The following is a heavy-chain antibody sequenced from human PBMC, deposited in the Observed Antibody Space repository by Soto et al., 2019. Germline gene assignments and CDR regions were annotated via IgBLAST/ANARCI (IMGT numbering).Heavy chain of an antibody. D-gene: IGHD6-13*01. Sequence: SETLSLTCTVSGGSISSSSYYWGWIRQPPGKGLEWIGSIYYSGSTYYNPSLKSRVTISVDTSKNQFSLKLSSVTAADTAVYYCAGPRRGIAAWGYWGQGTLVTVSS. CDR3: AGPRRGIAAWGY. CDR1: GGSISSSSYY. J-gene: IGHJ4*02. V-gene: IGHV4-39*01. CDR2: IYYSGST.